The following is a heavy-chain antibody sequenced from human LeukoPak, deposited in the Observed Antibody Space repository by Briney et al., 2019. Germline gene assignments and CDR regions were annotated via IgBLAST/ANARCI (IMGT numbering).Heavy chain of an antibody. J-gene: IGHJ6*03. Sequence: GESLKISCKGSGYSFTSYWIGWVRQMPGKGLEWMGIIYPGDSDTRYSPSFQGQVTISADKSISTAYLQWSSLKASDTAMYYCARCYSSGGYYYYYMDVWGKGTTVTVSS. CDR1: GYSFTSYW. CDR2: IYPGDSDT. D-gene: IGHD6-19*01. CDR3: ARCYSSGGYYYYYMDV. V-gene: IGHV5-51*01.